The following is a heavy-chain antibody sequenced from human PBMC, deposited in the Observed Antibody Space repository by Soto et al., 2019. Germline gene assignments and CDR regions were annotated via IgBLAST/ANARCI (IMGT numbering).Heavy chain of an antibody. V-gene: IGHV1-18*01. Sequence: QVQLVQSGAEVKKPGASVKVSCKASGYTFTSYGITWVRQAPGQGLEWMGWTSAYNGNTNYAQKLQGRVTMTTVTPTSTAYMELRRLRSDDTAVYFCTRDRHSASGSAFTPTSWFDLWGQGSLVTVSS. J-gene: IGHJ5*02. CDR1: GYTFTSYG. CDR2: TSAYNGNT. CDR3: TRDRHSASGSAFTPTSWFDL. D-gene: IGHD6-19*01.